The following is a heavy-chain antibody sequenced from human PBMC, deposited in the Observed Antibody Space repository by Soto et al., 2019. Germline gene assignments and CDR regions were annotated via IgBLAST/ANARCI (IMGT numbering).Heavy chain of an antibody. Sequence: GGSLRLSCAASGFTFDDYTMHWVRQAPGKGLEWVSLISWDGGSTYYADSVKGRFTISRDNSKNSLYLQMNSLRTEDTALYYCAKDSQWEPSRGYYFDYWGQGTLVTVSS. CDR2: ISWDGGST. CDR3: AKDSQWEPSRGYYFDY. V-gene: IGHV3-43*01. CDR1: GFTFDDYT. J-gene: IGHJ4*02. D-gene: IGHD1-26*01.